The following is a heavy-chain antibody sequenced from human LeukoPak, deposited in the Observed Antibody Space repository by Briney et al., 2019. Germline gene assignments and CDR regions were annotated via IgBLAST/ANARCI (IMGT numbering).Heavy chain of an antibody. CDR3: ARQGGEIAAAGTYWYFDL. CDR2: IYPGDSDT. J-gene: IGHJ2*01. V-gene: IGHV5-51*01. CDR1: GYSFTSYW. Sequence: GESLKISCKGSGYSFTSYWIGWVRQMPGKGLEWVGIIYPGDSDTRYSPSFQGQVTISADKPISTAYLQWSSLKASDTAMYYCARQGGEIAAAGTYWYFDLWGRGTLVTVSS. D-gene: IGHD6-13*01.